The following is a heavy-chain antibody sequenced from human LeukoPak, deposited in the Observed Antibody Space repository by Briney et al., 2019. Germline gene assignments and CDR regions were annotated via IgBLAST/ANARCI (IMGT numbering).Heavy chain of an antibody. Sequence: ASVKVSCKASGYIFTKYGFTWVRQAPGQGLEWMGWISAYDGYTNHAQKFQGRVTMTTDVSTSTAYMELSSLRSEDTAVYYCARANRLLEWLFFDYWGQGTLVTVSS. D-gene: IGHD3-3*01. V-gene: IGHV1-18*01. CDR2: ISAYDGYT. CDR1: GYIFTKYG. J-gene: IGHJ4*02. CDR3: ARANRLLEWLFFDY.